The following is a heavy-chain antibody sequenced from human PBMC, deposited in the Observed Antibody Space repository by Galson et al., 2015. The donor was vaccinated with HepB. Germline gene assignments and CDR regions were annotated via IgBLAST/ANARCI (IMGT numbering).Heavy chain of an antibody. J-gene: IGHJ4*02. CDR1: GFSFSSYG. Sequence: SLRLSCAASGFSFSSYGMHWVRQAPGKGLEWVAVIWYDGSNKYYADSVKGRFTISRDNSKNTLYLQMNSLRVEDSAVYYCASGSIAAPQDYWGQGTLVTVSS. CDR3: ASGSIAAPQDY. V-gene: IGHV3-33*01. CDR2: IWYDGSNK. D-gene: IGHD6-6*01.